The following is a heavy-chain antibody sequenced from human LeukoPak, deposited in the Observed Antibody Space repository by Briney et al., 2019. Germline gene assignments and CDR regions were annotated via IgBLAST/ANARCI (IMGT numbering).Heavy chain of an antibody. CDR1: GGSISSGGYY. D-gene: IGHD3-22*01. CDR3: VTYYFDSSGPKKDY. Sequence: PSETLSLTCTVSGGSISSGGYYWSWIRQHPGKGLEWIGYIYYSGSTYYNPSLKSRVTISVDTSKKQFSLKLSSVTAADTAVYYCVTYYFDSSGPKKDYWGQGTLVTVSS. J-gene: IGHJ4*02. CDR2: IYYSGST. V-gene: IGHV4-31*03.